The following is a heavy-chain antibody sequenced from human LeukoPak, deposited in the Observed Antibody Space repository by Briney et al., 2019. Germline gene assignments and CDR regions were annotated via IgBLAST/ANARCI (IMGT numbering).Heavy chain of an antibody. CDR1: GYTFTGYY. J-gene: IGHJ4*02. CDR2: INPNSGGT. Sequence: ASVKVSCKASGYTFTGYYMHWVRQAPGQGLEWMGWINPNSGGTNYAQKFQGRVTMTRDTSISTAYMELSRLRSDDTAVYYCARPIVGLGDSSGYYLDYWGQGTLVTVSS. V-gene: IGHV1-2*02. D-gene: IGHD3-22*01. CDR3: ARPIVGLGDSSGYYLDY.